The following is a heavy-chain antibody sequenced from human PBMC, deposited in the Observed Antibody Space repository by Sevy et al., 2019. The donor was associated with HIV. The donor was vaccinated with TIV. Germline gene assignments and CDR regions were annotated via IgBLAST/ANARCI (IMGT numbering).Heavy chain of an antibody. CDR2: HYYNGHI. J-gene: IGHJ4*02. D-gene: IGHD1-26*01. CDR3: AGENAWGRGYS. Sequence: SETLSLTCTVSGGSITSLYWNWIRRPPGKGLEWIAIHYYNGHINYNPSLKSRVTLSLDTSKNQFSLRLSSVTAADTAMYYCAGENAWGRGYSWGQGTLVTVSS. V-gene: IGHV4-59*08. CDR1: GGSITSLY.